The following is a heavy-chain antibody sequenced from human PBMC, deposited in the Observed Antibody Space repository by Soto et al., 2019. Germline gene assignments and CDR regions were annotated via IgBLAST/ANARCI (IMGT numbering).Heavy chain of an antibody. Sequence: QVQLQQWGAGLLKPSETLSLTCAVYGGSFSGYYWTWIRQPPGTGLEWIGEINHSGSTNYNPSLKSRVTISVDTSKNQFSLKLTSVTAADTAVHYCARDKITGRCDYWGQGTLVTVSS. CDR3: ARDKITGRCDY. CDR2: INHSGST. CDR1: GGSFSGYY. V-gene: IGHV4-34*01. J-gene: IGHJ4*02. D-gene: IGHD2-8*02.